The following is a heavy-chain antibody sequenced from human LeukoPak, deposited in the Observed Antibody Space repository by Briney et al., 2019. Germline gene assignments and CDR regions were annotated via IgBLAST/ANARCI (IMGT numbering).Heavy chain of an antibody. J-gene: IGHJ4*02. V-gene: IGHV4-30-2*05. D-gene: IGHD3-10*01. Sequence: SQTLSLTCAVSGGSISSGGYSWSWIRQPPGKGLEWIGYIYHSGSTYYNPSLKSRVTISVDTSKNQFSLKLSSVTAADTAVYYCARGPSGSYGGLWGQGTLVTVSS. CDR1: GGSISSGGYS. CDR2: IYHSGST. CDR3: ARGPSGSYGGL.